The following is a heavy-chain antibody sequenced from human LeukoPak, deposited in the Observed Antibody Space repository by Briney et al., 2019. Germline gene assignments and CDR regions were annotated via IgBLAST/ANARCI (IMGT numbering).Heavy chain of an antibody. Sequence: PSETLSFTCTVSGGSITRSSYYWAWIRQPPGKGLQWIGSIYYNGSTYDNPSLKSRVTISLDTSKKQFYLKLTSVTAADTAVYYCARDLLSQDFWSGYSSVGGFDYWGQGTLVAVSS. CDR1: GGSITRSSYY. D-gene: IGHD3-3*01. J-gene: IGHJ4*02. CDR3: ARDLLSQDFWSGYSSVGGFDY. V-gene: IGHV4-39*07. CDR2: IYYNGST.